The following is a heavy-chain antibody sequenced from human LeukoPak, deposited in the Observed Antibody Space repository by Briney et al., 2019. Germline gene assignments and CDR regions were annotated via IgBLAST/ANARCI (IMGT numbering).Heavy chain of an antibody. CDR1: GYSFTGYW. Sequence: KLGESLRISCKGSGYSFTGYWISWVRQMPGKGLEWMGRIDPSDSYTNYSPSFQGHVTISADKSISTAYLQWSSLKASDTAMYYCARHPTSDGGNGEFDYWGQGTLVTVSS. D-gene: IGHD4-23*01. J-gene: IGHJ4*02. CDR2: IDPSDSYT. CDR3: ARHPTSDGGNGEFDY. V-gene: IGHV5-10-1*01.